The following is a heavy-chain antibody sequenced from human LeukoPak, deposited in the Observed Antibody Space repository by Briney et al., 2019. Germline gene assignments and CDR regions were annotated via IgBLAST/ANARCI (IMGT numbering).Heavy chain of an antibody. Sequence: GGSLRLSCAASGFTFSSYAMSWVRQAPGKGLVWVSRINSDGSSTSYADSVKGRFTISRDNAKNTLYLQMNSLRAEDTAVYYCARGEAVAGSFDYWGQGTLVTVSS. CDR2: INSDGSST. D-gene: IGHD6-19*01. CDR3: ARGEAVAGSFDY. J-gene: IGHJ4*02. V-gene: IGHV3-74*01. CDR1: GFTFSSYA.